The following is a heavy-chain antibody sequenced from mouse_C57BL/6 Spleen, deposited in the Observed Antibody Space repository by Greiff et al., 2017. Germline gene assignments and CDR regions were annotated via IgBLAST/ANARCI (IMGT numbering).Heavy chain of an antibody. J-gene: IGHJ4*01. CDR1: GFNIKDYY. D-gene: IGHD1-1*01. CDR2: IDPEDGDT. Sequence: EVQLQESGAELVRPGASVKLSCTASGFNIKDYYMHWVKQRPEQGLEWIGRIDPEDGDTEYAPKFQGKATMSADTSSNTAYLQLSSLTSEDTAVYYCTRYYYGSRENAMDYWGQGTSVTVSS. V-gene: IGHV14-1*01. CDR3: TRYYYGSRENAMDY.